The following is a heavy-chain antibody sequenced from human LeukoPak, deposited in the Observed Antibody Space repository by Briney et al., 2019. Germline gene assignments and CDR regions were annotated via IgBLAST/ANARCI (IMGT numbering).Heavy chain of an antibody. CDR3: AKDNYGGIFAS. J-gene: IGHJ4*02. CDR1: GFTFSAYG. V-gene: IGHV3-23*01. D-gene: IGHD4-17*01. Sequence: GESLRLSCAASGFTFSAYGMSWVRQAPGKGREWVSHISDTVRDTWYANSVKGRFIISRDNSRDTVYLQMSSLRPEDTALYFCAKDNYGGIFASWGQGTLVTVSS. CDR2: ISDTVRDT.